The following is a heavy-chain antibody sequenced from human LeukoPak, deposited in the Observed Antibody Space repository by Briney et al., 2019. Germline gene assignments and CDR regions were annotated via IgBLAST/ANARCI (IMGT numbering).Heavy chain of an antibody. J-gene: IGHJ4*02. CDR2: IYYSGNT. V-gene: IGHV4-39*02. Sequence: PSETLSLTCTVSGDSISTSNSYWGWIRQPPGKGLEWIGSIYYSGNTYYNASLKSRVTISVDTSKNQFSLKLTSVTAADTAVYYCARDPGDYWGQGTLVAVSS. CDR1: GDSISTSNSY. CDR3: ARDPGDY.